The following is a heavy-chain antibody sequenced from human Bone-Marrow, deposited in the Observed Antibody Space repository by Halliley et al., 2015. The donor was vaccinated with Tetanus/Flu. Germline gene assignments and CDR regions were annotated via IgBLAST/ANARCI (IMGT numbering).Heavy chain of an antibody. V-gene: IGHV3-49*02. J-gene: IGHJ6*02. Sequence: WLGFIKRKDFDGATQYAASVKGRFTISRDDSKSIAYLQMNSLKTEDTAMYYCILTPWGYYSGMDVWGQGTTVTVSS. CDR2: IKRKDFDGAT. CDR3: ILTPWGYYSGMDV. D-gene: IGHD1-26*01.